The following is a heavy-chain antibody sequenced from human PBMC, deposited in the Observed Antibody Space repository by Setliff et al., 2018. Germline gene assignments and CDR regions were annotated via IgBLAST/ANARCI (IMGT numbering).Heavy chain of an antibody. CDR2: TIPMFGTT. CDR1: GGTLSSYG. Sequence: SVKVSCKASGGTLSSYGISWVRQAPGQGLEWMGGTIPMFGTTNYAQKIQDRVTIITDESTSTAYMELRSLRTEDTAVYYCAREGVDTRSSTDYRYYMDVWGKGATVTVSS. J-gene: IGHJ6*03. D-gene: IGHD5-18*01. V-gene: IGHV1-69*05. CDR3: AREGVDTRSSTDYRYYMDV.